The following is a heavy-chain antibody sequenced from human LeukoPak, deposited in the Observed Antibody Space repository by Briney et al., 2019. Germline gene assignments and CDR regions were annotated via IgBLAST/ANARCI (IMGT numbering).Heavy chain of an antibody. D-gene: IGHD3-22*01. Sequence: PGGSLRLSCAASGLTFSSYAMHWVRQAPGKGLGWVAVISYDGSNKYYADSVKGRFTISRDNSKNTLYLQMNSLRAEDTAVYYCATTDSTGGYNWGQGTLVTVSS. CDR2: ISYDGSNK. J-gene: IGHJ4*02. CDR1: GLTFSSYA. V-gene: IGHV3-30-3*01. CDR3: ATTDSTGGYN.